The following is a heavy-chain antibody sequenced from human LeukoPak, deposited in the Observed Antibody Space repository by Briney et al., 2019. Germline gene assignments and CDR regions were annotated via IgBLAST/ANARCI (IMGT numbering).Heavy chain of an antibody. V-gene: IGHV1-46*01. CDR2: INPSGGST. Sequence: GASVKVSCKASGGTFSSYAISWVRQAPGQGLEWMGIINPSGGSTSYAQKFQGRVTMTRDTSTSAVYMELSSLRSEDTAVYYCARSDDYGGKRYYFDYWGQGTLVTVSS. CDR1: GGTFSSYA. CDR3: ARSDDYGGKRYYFDY. D-gene: IGHD4-23*01. J-gene: IGHJ4*02.